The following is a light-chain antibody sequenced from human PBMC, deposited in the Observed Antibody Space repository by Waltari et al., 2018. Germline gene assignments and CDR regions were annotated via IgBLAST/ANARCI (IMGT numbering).Light chain of an antibody. Sequence: EIVLTQSPATLSLSPGERATLSCRASQSVSSYLAWYQQKPGQAPRLLIYDASNRATGIPARFSGSGSWTDCTLTISSLEPEDFAVYYCQQRSNWPSLTFGGGTKVEIK. J-gene: IGKJ4*01. CDR1: QSVSSY. CDR2: DAS. V-gene: IGKV3-11*01. CDR3: QQRSNWPSLT.